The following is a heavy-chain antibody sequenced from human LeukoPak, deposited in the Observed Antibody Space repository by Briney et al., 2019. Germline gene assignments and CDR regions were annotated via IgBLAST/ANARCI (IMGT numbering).Heavy chain of an antibody. CDR2: IIPYLTTT. CDR1: GGSFSRYA. V-gene: IGHV1-69*01. Sequence: SVKVSCKASGGSFSRYAIIWVRDAPGQGLKWMGGIIPYLTTTNYAQKFQDRVTITADESTSTVYMELSSLRPEDTAVYYCAREDVVVTAPDFDYWGQGTLVTVSS. D-gene: IGHD2-21*02. J-gene: IGHJ4*02. CDR3: AREDVVVTAPDFDY.